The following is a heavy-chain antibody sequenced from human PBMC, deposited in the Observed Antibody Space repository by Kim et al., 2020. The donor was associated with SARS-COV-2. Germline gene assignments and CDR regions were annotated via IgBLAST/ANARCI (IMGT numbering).Heavy chain of an antibody. CDR3: TRAKGYLPLWFDP. J-gene: IGHJ5*02. D-gene: IGHD3-16*02. CDR1: GFTFGDYA. Sequence: GGSLRLSCTASGFTFGDYAMSWFRQAPGKGLEWVGFIRSKAYGGTTEYAASVKGRFTISRDDSKSIAYLQMNSLKTEDTAVYYCTRAKGYLPLWFDPWGQGTLVTVSS. CDR2: IRSKAYGGTT. V-gene: IGHV3-49*03.